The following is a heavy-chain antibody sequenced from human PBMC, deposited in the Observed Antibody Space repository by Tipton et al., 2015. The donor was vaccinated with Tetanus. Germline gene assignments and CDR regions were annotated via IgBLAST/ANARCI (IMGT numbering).Heavy chain of an antibody. J-gene: IGHJ6*02. Sequence: GLVKPSETLSLTCTVSGGSISSSSYYWGWIRQPPGKGLEWIGSIYYSGSTYYNPSLKSRVTISVDTSKNQFSLKLSSVTAADTAVYYCARHPLVGATTDYYYGMDVWGQGTTVTVSS. V-gene: IGHV4-39*01. CDR1: GGSISSSSYY. CDR2: IYYSGST. CDR3: ARHPLVGATTDYYYGMDV. D-gene: IGHD1-26*01.